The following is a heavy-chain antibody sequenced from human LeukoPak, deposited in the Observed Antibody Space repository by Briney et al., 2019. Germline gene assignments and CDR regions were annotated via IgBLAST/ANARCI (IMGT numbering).Heavy chain of an antibody. CDR1: GFTVSSYE. Sequence: GGSLRLSCAASGFTVSSYEMNWVRQAPGKGLEWVSYISSSGSVKFYADSVKGRFTISRDNSKNTLYLQMNSLRAEDTAVYYCARADSSGWYLDYWGQGTLVTVSS. D-gene: IGHD6-19*01. CDR3: ARADSSGWYLDY. CDR2: ISSSGSVK. V-gene: IGHV3-48*03. J-gene: IGHJ4*02.